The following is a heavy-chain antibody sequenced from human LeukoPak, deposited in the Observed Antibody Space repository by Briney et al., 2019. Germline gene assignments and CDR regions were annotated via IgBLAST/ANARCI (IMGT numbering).Heavy chain of an antibody. J-gene: IGHJ3*02. D-gene: IGHD2-2*01. Sequence: GGSLRLSCAASGFTFSSYAMSWVRQVPGKGLEWVSAISGSGGSTYYADSVKGRFTISRDNSKNTLYLQMNSLRAEDTAVYYCAKDKAVVPAAIYAFDIWGQGTMVTVSS. CDR2: ISGSGGST. CDR1: GFTFSSYA. CDR3: AKDKAVVPAAIYAFDI. V-gene: IGHV3-23*01.